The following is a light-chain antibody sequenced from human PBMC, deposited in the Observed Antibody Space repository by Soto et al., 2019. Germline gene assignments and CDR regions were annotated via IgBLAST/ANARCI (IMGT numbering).Light chain of an antibody. CDR1: QSVRSS. CDR3: QQYNDWPQT. CDR2: GAS. Sequence: EIVMTQSPATLSASPGETATLSCRASQSVRSSLAWYQQIPGQAPRLLVYGASARATGIPARFSGSGSGTEFTLTISSLQSEDFAVYYCQQYNDWPQTFGQGTKVDIK. V-gene: IGKV3D-15*01. J-gene: IGKJ1*01.